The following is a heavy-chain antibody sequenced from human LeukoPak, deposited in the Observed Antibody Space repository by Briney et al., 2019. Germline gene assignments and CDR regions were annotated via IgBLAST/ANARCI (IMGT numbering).Heavy chain of an antibody. V-gene: IGHV3-21*01. CDR2: ISSSSSYI. J-gene: IGHJ4*02. Sequence: PGGSLRLSCAASGFTFSSYNMNWVRQAPGKGLEWVSSISSSSSYIYYADSVKGRFTISRDNAKNSLYLQMNSLRAEDTAVYYCARARYSSGWEFDYWGQGTLVTVSS. D-gene: IGHD6-19*01. CDR3: ARARYSSGWEFDY. CDR1: GFTFSSYN.